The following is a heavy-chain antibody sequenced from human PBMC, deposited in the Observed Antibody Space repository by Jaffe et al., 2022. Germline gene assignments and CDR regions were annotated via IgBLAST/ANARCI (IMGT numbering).Heavy chain of an antibody. CDR2: IRYDGSNK. J-gene: IGHJ6*03. V-gene: IGHV3-30*02. Sequence: QVQLVESGGGVVQPGGSLRLSCAASGFTFSSYGMHWVRQAPGKGLEWVAFIRYDGSNKYYADSVKGRFTISRDNSKNTLYLQMNSLRAEDTAVYYCAKCHLATSYYYYYYMDVWGKGTTVTVSS. CDR3: AKCHLATSYYYYYYMDV. CDR1: GFTFSSYG.